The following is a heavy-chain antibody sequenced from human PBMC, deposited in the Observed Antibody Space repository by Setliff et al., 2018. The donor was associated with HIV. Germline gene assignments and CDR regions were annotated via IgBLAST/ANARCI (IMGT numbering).Heavy chain of an antibody. D-gene: IGHD3-22*01. J-gene: IGHJ6*03. CDR3: ARSIDYSDVDYFYYMDV. Sequence: SETLSLTCTIFGGSIGTYYWTWIRQTPGKGLRWIGYISYRGTTDYNHSLQSRVTRSLDKSENQLSLRLTSVTSADTAVYYCARSIDYSDVDYFYYMDVWGKGITVTVSS. CDR2: ISYRGTT. V-gene: IGHV4-59*01. CDR1: GGSIGTYY.